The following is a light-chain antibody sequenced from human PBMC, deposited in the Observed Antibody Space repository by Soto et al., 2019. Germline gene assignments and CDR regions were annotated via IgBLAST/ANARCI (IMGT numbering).Light chain of an antibody. CDR2: SDN. Sequence: QSVLTQPPSASGTPGQRVTMSCSGSSSNIVSYSVSWYLHLPGTAPKLLIYSDNQRPSAVPDRFSGSKSGTSASLAISGLQSEDEADYYCASWDDSLNGPVFGGGTQLTVL. J-gene: IGLJ3*02. CDR3: ASWDDSLNGPV. V-gene: IGLV1-44*01. CDR1: SSNIVSYS.